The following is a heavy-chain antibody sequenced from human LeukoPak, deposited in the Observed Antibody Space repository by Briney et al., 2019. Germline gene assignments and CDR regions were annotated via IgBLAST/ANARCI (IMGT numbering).Heavy chain of an antibody. CDR2: INSDGSST. CDR1: GFAFSSYW. Sequence: GGSLRLSCVASGFAFSSYWMHWVRQAPGKELVWVSRINSDGSSTSYADSVKGRFTISRDNAKNTLYLQMNSLRAEDTAVYYCARPYYDILTGTLQDWFDPWGQGTLVTVSS. CDR3: ARPYYDILTGTLQDWFDP. J-gene: IGHJ5*02. D-gene: IGHD3-9*01. V-gene: IGHV3-74*01.